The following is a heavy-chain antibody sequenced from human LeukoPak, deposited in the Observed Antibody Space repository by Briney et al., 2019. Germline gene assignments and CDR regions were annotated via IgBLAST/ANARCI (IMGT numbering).Heavy chain of an antibody. CDR3: ARDSGLSLPADY. V-gene: IGHV1-58*02. D-gene: IGHD3-10*01. CDR1: GFTFTSSA. J-gene: IGHJ4*02. Sequence: SVKVSCKASGFTFTSSAMQWVRQARGQRLEWIGWIVVGSGNTNYAQKFQERVTITRDMSTSTAYMELSRLRSDDTAVYYCARDSGLSLPADYWGQGTLVTVSS. CDR2: IVVGSGNT.